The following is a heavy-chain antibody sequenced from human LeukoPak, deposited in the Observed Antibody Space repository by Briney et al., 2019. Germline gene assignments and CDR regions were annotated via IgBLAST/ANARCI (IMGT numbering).Heavy chain of an antibody. J-gene: IGHJ4*02. D-gene: IGHD6-13*01. CDR3: AKDSSSWYYFDY. CDR1: GFTFDDYA. Sequence: GGSLGLSCAASGFTFDDYAMHWVRHAPGKGLEWVSGISWNSGSIGYADSVKGRFTISRDNAKNSLYLQMNSLRAEDTALYYCAKDSSSWYYFDYWGQGTLVTVSS. V-gene: IGHV3-9*01. CDR2: ISWNSGSI.